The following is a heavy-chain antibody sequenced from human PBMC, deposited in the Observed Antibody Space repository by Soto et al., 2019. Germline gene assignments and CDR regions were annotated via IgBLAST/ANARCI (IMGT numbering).Heavy chain of an antibody. J-gene: IGHJ4*02. V-gene: IGHV3-23*01. CDR3: AKDRLAGNFDY. CDR1: GFTFNNYA. CDR2: ISNTGGGT. Sequence: GSLRLSCAASGFTFNNYAMNWVRQAPGMGLEWVATISNTGGGTYYADSVKGRFTISRDNSKNTLYLQMSSLRVEDTAVYYCAKDRLAGNFDYWGQGTLVTVSS.